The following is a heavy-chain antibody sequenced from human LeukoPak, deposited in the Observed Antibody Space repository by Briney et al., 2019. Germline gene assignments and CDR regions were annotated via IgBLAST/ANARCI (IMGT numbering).Heavy chain of an antibody. Sequence: SRVTISIDKSKNQFSLKLSSVTAADTAVYYCARRPAGYYYGSGKRYYFDYWGQGTLVTVSS. CDR3: ARRPAGYYYGSGKRYYFDY. D-gene: IGHD3-10*01. J-gene: IGHJ4*02. V-gene: IGHV4-34*01.